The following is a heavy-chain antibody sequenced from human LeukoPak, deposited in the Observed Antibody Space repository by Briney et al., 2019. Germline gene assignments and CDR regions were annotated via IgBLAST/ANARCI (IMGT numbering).Heavy chain of an antibody. CDR2: ISGSGGST. J-gene: IGHJ4*02. D-gene: IGHD5-18*01. CDR1: GFTFSSYG. V-gene: IGHV3-23*01. Sequence: PGGSLRLSCAASGFTFSSYGIHWVRQAPGKGLEWVSAISGSGGSTYYADSVKGRFTISRDNSKNTLYLQMNSLRAEDTAVYYCAKVDTAMGGYFDYWGQGTLVTVSS. CDR3: AKVDTAMGGYFDY.